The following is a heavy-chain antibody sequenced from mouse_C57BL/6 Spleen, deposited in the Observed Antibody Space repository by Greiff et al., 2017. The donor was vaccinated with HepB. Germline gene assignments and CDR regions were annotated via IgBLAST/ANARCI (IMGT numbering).Heavy chain of an antibody. D-gene: IGHD1-1*01. J-gene: IGHJ3*01. CDR1: GYTFNSYW. Sequence: QVQLQQPGTELVKPGASVKLSCQASGYTFNSYWMNWGKQRPGQGLEWIGNINPSNRGTNNNEKFKSKATLTVDKSSSTAYMQLSSLTSEDSAVYYCALINAGFAYWGQGTLVTVPA. CDR2: INPSNRGT. CDR3: ALINAGFAY. V-gene: IGHV1-53*01.